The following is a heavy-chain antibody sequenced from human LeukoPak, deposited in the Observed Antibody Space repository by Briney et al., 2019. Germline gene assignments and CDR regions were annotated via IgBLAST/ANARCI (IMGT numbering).Heavy chain of an antibody. CDR2: IIPILGIA. CDR3: ARAKGSYNIYYYYYGMDV. V-gene: IGHV1-69*04. CDR1: GYTFTSYA. J-gene: IGHJ6*02. Sequence: GASVKVSCKASGYTFTSYAISWVRQAPGQGLEWMGRIIPILGIANYAQKFQGRVTITADKSTSTAYMELSSLRSEDTAVYYCARAKGSYNIYYYYYGMDVWGQGTTVTVSS. D-gene: IGHD1-26*01.